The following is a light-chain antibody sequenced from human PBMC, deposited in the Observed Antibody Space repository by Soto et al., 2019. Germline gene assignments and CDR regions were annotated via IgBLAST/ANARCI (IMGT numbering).Light chain of an antibody. V-gene: IGKV1-39*01. CDR3: QQSLSSPIT. CDR2: ATS. Sequence: DIQMTQSPSSLSASVGDRVTITCRPSQNIGKFLNWYQQRPGKAPTALIHATSTLQSGVSSRFSGSGSDTDFTLTIPSLQPEDCATYYCQQSLSSPITFCVGTKVEL. J-gene: IGKJ4*01. CDR1: QNIGKF.